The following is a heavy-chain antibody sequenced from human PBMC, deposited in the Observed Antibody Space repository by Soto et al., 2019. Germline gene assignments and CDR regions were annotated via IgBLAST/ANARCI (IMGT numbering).Heavy chain of an antibody. CDR2: IYSGGYT. CDR3: AGGWRVDAFDI. CDR1: GFPVSSNY. Sequence: EVQLVESGGGLVQPGGSLRLSCAASGFPVSSNYMSWVRQAPGKGLEWVSVIYSGGYTHYADSVKGRFTISRHNSKNTLSLQMNSLRAEVTAVYFCAGGWRVDAFDIRGQGTMVTVSS. D-gene: IGHD3-3*01. J-gene: IGHJ3*02. V-gene: IGHV3-53*04.